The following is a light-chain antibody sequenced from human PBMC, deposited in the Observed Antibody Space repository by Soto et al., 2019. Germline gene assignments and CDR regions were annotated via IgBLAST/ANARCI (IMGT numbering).Light chain of an antibody. CDR2: DAS. V-gene: IGKV3-15*01. Sequence: EIVMTQSPAAMSVSPGERATLSCKASQSVSNNLAWYQQKPGQAPRLLIYDASTRATGIPARFSGSGSGTDFTLTISSLQSEDFAFYYCQQYNNWPPWTFGQGTKVESK. J-gene: IGKJ1*01. CDR1: QSVSNN. CDR3: QQYNNWPPWT.